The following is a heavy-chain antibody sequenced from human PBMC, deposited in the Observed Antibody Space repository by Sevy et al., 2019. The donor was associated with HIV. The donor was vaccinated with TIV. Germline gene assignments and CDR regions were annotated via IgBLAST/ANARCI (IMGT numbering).Heavy chain of an antibody. Sequence: GGSLRLSCAASGFTFSSYAMHWVRQAPGKGLEWVAVISYDGSNKYYADSVKGRFTISRDNSKNTLFLQMNSLRAEDTAVYYCARGPRLPVIGGFDYYGMDVWGQGTTVTVSS. V-gene: IGHV3-30-3*01. CDR1: GFTFSSYA. D-gene: IGHD3-16*01. CDR2: ISYDGSNK. J-gene: IGHJ6*02. CDR3: ARGPRLPVIGGFDYYGMDV.